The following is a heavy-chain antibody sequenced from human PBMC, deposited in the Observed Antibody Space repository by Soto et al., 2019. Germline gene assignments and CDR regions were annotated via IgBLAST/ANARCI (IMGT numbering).Heavy chain of an antibody. CDR2: ISWSGDNM. J-gene: IGHJ3*01. Sequence: QLVESGGGLVQPGRSLRLSCAASGFTFDDYAMHWVRQAPGKGLEWVSGISWSGDNMAYADSVKGRFITSRDNVKNSLYLQMNSLRVEGTALYHCVKVSYSSLTTLGSAFDVWGQGTMGTVS. CDR1: GFTFDDYA. V-gene: IGHV3-9*01. CDR3: VKVSYSSLTTLGSAFDV. D-gene: IGHD4-4*01.